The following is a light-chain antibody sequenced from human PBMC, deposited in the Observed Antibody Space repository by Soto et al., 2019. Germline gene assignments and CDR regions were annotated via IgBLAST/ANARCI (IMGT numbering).Light chain of an antibody. CDR3: SSYGGSTNFVL. J-gene: IGLJ3*02. V-gene: IGLV2-8*01. CDR2: EVT. Sequence: QSVLTQPPSASGSLGHSVTISCTGTSSDVGGHKFVSWYQQHPGKAPKLIIYEVTQRPSGVPHRFSGSKSDSTASLTVSGLQAEDEADYYCSSYGGSTNFVLFGGGTKLTVL. CDR1: SSDVGGHKF.